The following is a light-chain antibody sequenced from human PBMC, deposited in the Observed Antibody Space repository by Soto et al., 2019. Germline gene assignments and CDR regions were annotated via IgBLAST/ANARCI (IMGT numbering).Light chain of an antibody. CDR2: EVS. Sequence: QAVVTQPASVSGSPGQSITISCTGTSSDVGGYHFVSWYQQHPGKAPKLMLSEVSKRPSGVSTRFSGSKSGNTASLTISGLQAEDEADYYCCSYAGSSTFLVFGGGTQLTVL. CDR3: CSYAGSSTFLV. J-gene: IGLJ2*01. CDR1: SSDVGGYHF. V-gene: IGLV2-23*02.